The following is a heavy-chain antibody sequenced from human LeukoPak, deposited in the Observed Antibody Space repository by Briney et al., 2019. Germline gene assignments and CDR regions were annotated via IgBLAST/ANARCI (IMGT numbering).Heavy chain of an antibody. CDR1: GYTFTSYD. D-gene: IGHD2-15*01. CDR3: ARGPFLGYCSGGSCYHRNDY. V-gene: IGHV1-8*01. Sequence: ASVKVSCKASGYTFTSYDINWVRQATGQGLEWMGWMNPNSGNTGYAQKFQGRVTMTRNTSISTAYMELSSLRSEDTAVYYCARGPFLGYCSGGSCYHRNDYWGQGTLATVSS. J-gene: IGHJ4*02. CDR2: MNPNSGNT.